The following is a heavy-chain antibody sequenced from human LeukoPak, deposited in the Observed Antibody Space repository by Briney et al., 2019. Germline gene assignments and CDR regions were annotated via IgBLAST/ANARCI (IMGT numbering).Heavy chain of an antibody. CDR3: ARGTIAAAATSNWFDP. Sequence: ASVKVSCKASGYTFTSYYMHWVRQAPGQGLEWMGWINPNSGGTNYAQKFQGRVTMTRDTSISTAYMELSRLRSDDTAVYYCARGTIAAAATSNWFDPWGQGTLVTVSS. V-gene: IGHV1-2*02. J-gene: IGHJ5*02. D-gene: IGHD6-13*01. CDR1: GYTFTSYY. CDR2: INPNSGGT.